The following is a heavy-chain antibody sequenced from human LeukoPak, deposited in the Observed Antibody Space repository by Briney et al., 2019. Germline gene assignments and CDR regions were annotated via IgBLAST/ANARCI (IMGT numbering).Heavy chain of an antibody. CDR3: AKRAIDSSGYDYYFDY. Sequence: TGGSLRLSCAASGFTVSSNYMSWVRQAPGKGLEWVSAISGSGGSTYYADSVKGRFTISRDNSKNTVYLQMNRLRAEDTAIYYCAKRAIDSSGYDYYFDYWGQGTLVTVSS. J-gene: IGHJ4*02. CDR2: ISGSGGST. V-gene: IGHV3-23*01. D-gene: IGHD3-22*01. CDR1: GFTVSSNY.